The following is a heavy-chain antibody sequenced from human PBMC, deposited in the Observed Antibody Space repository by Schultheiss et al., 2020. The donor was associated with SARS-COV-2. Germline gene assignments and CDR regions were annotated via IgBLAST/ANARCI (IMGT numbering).Heavy chain of an antibody. V-gene: IGHV3-74*01. CDR1: GFTFSSYW. CDR3: TTQPGMTGYNVFDY. D-gene: IGHD3-9*01. CDR2: INSDGSST. J-gene: IGHJ4*02. Sequence: GGSLRLSCAASGFTFSSYWMHWVRQAPGKGLVWVSRINSDGSSTSYADSVKGRFTISRDNAKNTLYLQMNSLEIEDTAVYYCTTQPGMTGYNVFDYWGQGALVTVSS.